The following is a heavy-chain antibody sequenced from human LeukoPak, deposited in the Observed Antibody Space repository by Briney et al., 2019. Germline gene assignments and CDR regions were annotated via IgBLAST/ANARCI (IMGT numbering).Heavy chain of an antibody. D-gene: IGHD1-1*01. J-gene: IGHJ3*02. CDR3: ARHGLPPANWRMTASDDAFDI. CDR1: GGSFSGYY. V-gene: IGHV4-34*01. Sequence: SETLSLTCAVYGGSFSGYYWSWIRQPPGKGLEWIGEINHSGSTNYNPSLKSRVTISVDTSKNQFSLKLSSVTAADTAVYYCARHGLPPANWRMTASDDAFDIWGQGTMVTVSS. CDR2: INHSGST.